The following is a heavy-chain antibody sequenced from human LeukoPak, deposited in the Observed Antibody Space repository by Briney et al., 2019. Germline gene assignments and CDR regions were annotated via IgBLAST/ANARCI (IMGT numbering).Heavy chain of an antibody. CDR2: IIPIFGTA. CDR1: GGTFSSYA. D-gene: IGHD1-7*01. J-gene: IGHJ5*02. Sequence: ASVKVSCKASGGTFSSYAISWVRQAPGQGLEWMGRIIPIFGTANYAQKFQGRVTITTDESTSTAYMELSSLRSEDTAGYYCANHITGTTSSFDPWGQGTLVTVSS. CDR3: ANHITGTTSSFDP. V-gene: IGHV1-69*05.